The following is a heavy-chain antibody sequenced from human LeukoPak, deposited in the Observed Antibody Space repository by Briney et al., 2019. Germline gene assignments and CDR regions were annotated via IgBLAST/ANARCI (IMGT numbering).Heavy chain of an antibody. CDR1: GFTFSTYW. V-gene: IGHV3-7*01. CDR3: ARGGQWLVNSFDY. J-gene: IGHJ4*02. D-gene: IGHD6-19*01. Sequence: GGSLRLSCAASGFTFSTYWMSWVRQAPGKGLEWVANIKQDGSEKYYVDSVKGRFTISRDNAKNSLYLQMNSLRAEETAIYYCARGGQWLVNSFDYWGQGTLVTVSS. CDR2: IKQDGSEK.